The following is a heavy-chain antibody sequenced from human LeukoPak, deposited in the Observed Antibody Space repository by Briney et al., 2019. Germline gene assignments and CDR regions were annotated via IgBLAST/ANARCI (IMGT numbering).Heavy chain of an antibody. V-gene: IGHV3-21*01. J-gene: IGHJ4*02. D-gene: IGHD3-10*01. CDR3: ARDYGSGNNFLYFDS. CDR2: ISSSSTYI. Sequence: GGSLRLSCAASGFTFVSYTMNWVRQAPGKGLEWVSSISSSSTYIYYADSVKGRFTISRDNAKNSLSLQMNSLRAEDTAVYYCARDYGSGNNFLYFDSWGQGTLVTVSS. CDR1: GFTFVSYT.